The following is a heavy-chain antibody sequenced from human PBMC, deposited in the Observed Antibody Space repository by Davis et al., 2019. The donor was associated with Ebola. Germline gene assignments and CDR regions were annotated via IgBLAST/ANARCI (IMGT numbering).Heavy chain of an antibody. V-gene: IGHV6-1*01. Sequence: SETLSLTCAISGDSVSSNSAAWNWIRQSPSRGLEWPGRTSYRSKWHNDYAVSVKSRITINPDTSKNQFSLQLNSVTPEDTAVYYCARGGSYGSYYFDYWGQGTLVTVSS. CDR3: ARGGSYGSYYFDY. CDR2: TSYRSKWHN. D-gene: IGHD5-18*01. J-gene: IGHJ4*02. CDR1: GDSVSSNSAA.